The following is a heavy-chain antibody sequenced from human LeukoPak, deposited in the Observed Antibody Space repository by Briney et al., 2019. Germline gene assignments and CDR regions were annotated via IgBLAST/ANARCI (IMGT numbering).Heavy chain of an antibody. Sequence: SETLSLTCTVSGYSISSGYYWGWIRQPPGKGLEWIGSIYHSGSTYYNPSLKSRVTISVDTSRNQFSLKLSSVTAADTAVYYCARGRAYYDSTGYYYWGQGTLVTVSS. CDR2: IYHSGST. V-gene: IGHV4-38-2*02. CDR3: ARGRAYYDSTGYYY. CDR1: GYSISSGYY. J-gene: IGHJ4*02. D-gene: IGHD3-22*01.